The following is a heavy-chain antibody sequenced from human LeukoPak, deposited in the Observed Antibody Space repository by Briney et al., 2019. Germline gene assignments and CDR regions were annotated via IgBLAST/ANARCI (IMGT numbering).Heavy chain of an antibody. CDR1: GFTFSSHA. Sequence: GGSLRLSCAAPGFTFSSHAMHWVRQAPGKGLEWVAVISYDGSNKYYADSVKGRFTISRDNSKNTLYLQMNSLRAEDTAVYYCAKGRAGNYYYDSSDYWGQGTLVTVSS. V-gene: IGHV3-30*04. CDR3: AKGRAGNYYYDSSDY. D-gene: IGHD3-22*01. J-gene: IGHJ4*02. CDR2: ISYDGSNK.